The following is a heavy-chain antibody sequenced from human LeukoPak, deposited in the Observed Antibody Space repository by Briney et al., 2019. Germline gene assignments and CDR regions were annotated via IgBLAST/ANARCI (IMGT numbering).Heavy chain of an antibody. CDR2: IIVGSGAT. J-gene: IGHJ4*02. CDR1: GLTSTNFA. Sequence: ASVKVSCKASGLTSTNFAVQWVRQARGQRLEWIGWIIVGSGATKCAQDFQERVTITRDLSTSTLYMELSSLTSEDTAVYYCAADLSNPRMGASYLDSWGQGTLVTVSS. V-gene: IGHV1-58*01. D-gene: IGHD3-16*01. CDR3: AADLSNPRMGASYLDS.